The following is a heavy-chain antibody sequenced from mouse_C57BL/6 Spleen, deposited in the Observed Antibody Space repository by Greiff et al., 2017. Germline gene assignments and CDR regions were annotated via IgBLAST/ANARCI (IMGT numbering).Heavy chain of an antibody. CDR1: GYTFTSYG. CDR2: IYPRSGNT. V-gene: IGHV1-81*01. J-gene: IGHJ2*01. CDR3: ARAGTTVHFDY. Sequence: QVQLQQSGAELARPGASVKLSCKASGYTFTSYGISWVKQRTGQGLEWIGEIYPRSGNTYYNEKFKGKATLTADKSSSTAYMELRSLTSEDSAVYFCARAGTTVHFDYWGQGTTLTVSS. D-gene: IGHD1-1*01.